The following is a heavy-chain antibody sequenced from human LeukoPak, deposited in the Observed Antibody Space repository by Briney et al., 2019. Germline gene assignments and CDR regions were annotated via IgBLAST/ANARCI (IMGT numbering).Heavy chain of an antibody. J-gene: IGHJ3*02. Sequence: PGGSLRLSCAASGFTFSTYAMHWVRQAPGKGLEWVAVISYDGSNKYYADSVKGRFTISRDNSKNTLYLQMNSLRAEDTAVYYCASQPSLAGTGNAFDIWGQGTMVTVSS. CDR2: ISYDGSNK. CDR1: GFTFSTYA. V-gene: IGHV3-30-3*01. CDR3: ASQPSLAGTGNAFDI. D-gene: IGHD6-19*01.